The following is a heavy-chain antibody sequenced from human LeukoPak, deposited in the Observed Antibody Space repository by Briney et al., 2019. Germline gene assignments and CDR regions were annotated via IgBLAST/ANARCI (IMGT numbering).Heavy chain of an antibody. CDR1: GFTFSSYG. D-gene: IGHD3-16*01. CDR2: ISYDGSNK. J-gene: IGHJ6*02. CDR3: ASYDYRNYYGMDV. Sequence: PGRSLRLSCAASGFTFSSYGMHWVRQAPGKGLEWVAVISYDGSNKYYADSVKGRFTISRDNSKNTLYLQMNSLRAEDTAVYYCASYDYRNYYGMDVWGQGTTVTVSS. V-gene: IGHV3-30*03.